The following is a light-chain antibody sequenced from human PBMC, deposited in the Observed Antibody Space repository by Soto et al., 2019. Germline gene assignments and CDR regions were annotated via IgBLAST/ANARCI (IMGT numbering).Light chain of an antibody. Sequence: VLTQSPGTLSLSPGERATLSCRASQSVSRYLVWYQQKPGQAPRLLIYGASSRASGIPDRFSGSGSGTDFTLTINRLGPEDAALYYCQQFDTSPYTFGQGTKLAIK. CDR1: QSVSRY. J-gene: IGKJ2*01. CDR3: QQFDTSPYT. CDR2: GAS. V-gene: IGKV3-20*01.